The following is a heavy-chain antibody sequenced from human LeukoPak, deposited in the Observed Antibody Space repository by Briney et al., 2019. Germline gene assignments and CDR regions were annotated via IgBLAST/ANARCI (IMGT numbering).Heavy chain of an antibody. J-gene: IGHJ4*02. V-gene: IGHV3-11*04. CDR3: ASRITMVRGVID. D-gene: IGHD3-10*01. Sequence: GGSLRLSCAVSGFTFSDYYMSWIRQAPGKGLEWVSYISSGGSTISHADSVKGRFTISRDNAKNSLYLKMSSLRAEDTAVYYCASRITMVRGVIDWGQGTLVTVSS. CDR1: GFTFSDYY. CDR2: ISSGGSTI.